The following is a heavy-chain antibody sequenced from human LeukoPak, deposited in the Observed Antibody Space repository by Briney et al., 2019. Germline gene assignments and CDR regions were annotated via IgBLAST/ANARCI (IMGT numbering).Heavy chain of an antibody. D-gene: IGHD1-20*01. CDR3: AKGSITGTYFDL. J-gene: IGHJ4*02. CDR2: ISGSGGST. V-gene: IGHV3-23*01. CDR1: GFTFSIYA. Sequence: PGGSQRLSCAAPGFTFSIYAMSWVRQAPGKGLEWVSVISGSGGSTYYADSVKGRFTISRDTSKNTLYMQMNSLRAEDTAVYYCAKGSITGTYFDLWGQGTLVTVSS.